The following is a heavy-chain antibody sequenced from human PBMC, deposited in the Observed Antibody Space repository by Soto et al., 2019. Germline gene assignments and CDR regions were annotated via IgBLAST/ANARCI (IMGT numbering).Heavy chain of an antibody. Sequence: QVHLEESGPGLVKPSQTLSLTCTVLGDSISSGDYYWNWIRQPPGRGLEWIVYIYYSGSTYYNPSLKSRLTMSVDTSKNQFSLRLSSVIAADTAVYYCARSVGYYYYGMDVWGQGTTVIVSS. CDR2: IYYSGST. J-gene: IGHJ6*02. D-gene: IGHD1-26*01. CDR3: ARSVGYYYYGMDV. CDR1: GDSISSGDYY. V-gene: IGHV4-30-4*01.